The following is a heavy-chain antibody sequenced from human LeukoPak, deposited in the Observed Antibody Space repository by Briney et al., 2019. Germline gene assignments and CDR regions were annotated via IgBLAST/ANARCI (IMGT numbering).Heavy chain of an antibody. J-gene: IGHJ5*02. Sequence: PSETLSLTCGVYGGSYSGYYWSWIRQPPGKGLEWIGEINHSGSTNYNPSLKSRVTISVDTSKNQFSLKLSSVTAADRSVYYCATLNGGSYNRFDPWGQGTLVTVSS. D-gene: IGHD1-26*01. CDR2: INHSGST. CDR1: GGSYSGYY. CDR3: ATLNGGSYNRFDP. V-gene: IGHV4-34*01.